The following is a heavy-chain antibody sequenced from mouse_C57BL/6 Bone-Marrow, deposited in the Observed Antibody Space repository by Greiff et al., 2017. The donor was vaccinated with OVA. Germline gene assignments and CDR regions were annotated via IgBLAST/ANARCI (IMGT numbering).Heavy chain of an antibody. D-gene: IGHD1-1*01. CDR2: INPNNGGT. CDR3: ARNYGSRYWYFDV. Sequence: VHVKQSGPELVKPGASVKIPCKASGYTFTDYNMDWVKQSHGKSLEWIGDINPNNGGTIYNQKFKGKATLTVDKSSSTAYMELRSLTSEDTAVYYCARNYGSRYWYFDVWGTGTTVTVSS. V-gene: IGHV1-18*01. J-gene: IGHJ1*03. CDR1: GYTFTDYN.